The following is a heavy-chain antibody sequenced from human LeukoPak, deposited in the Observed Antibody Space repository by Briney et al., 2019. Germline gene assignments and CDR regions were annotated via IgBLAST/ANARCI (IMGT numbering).Heavy chain of an antibody. CDR1: GFTFSGYE. V-gene: IGHV3-48*03. CDR3: AIRGSPMVRNY. CDR2: ISISGTTT. D-gene: IGHD3-10*01. J-gene: IGHJ4*02. Sequence: PGGSLRLSCAASGFTFSGYEFNWVRQARGKGLEWVSYISISGTTTHYADSVKGRFTTSRDNAKNSLYLQMNSLRAEDTAVYYCAIRGSPMVRNYWGQGTLVTVSS.